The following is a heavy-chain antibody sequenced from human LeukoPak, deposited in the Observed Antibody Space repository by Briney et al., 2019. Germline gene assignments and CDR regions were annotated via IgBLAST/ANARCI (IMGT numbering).Heavy chain of an antibody. V-gene: IGHV4-39*01. J-gene: IGHJ3*02. CDR2: IYYSGST. CDR1: GGSISSSSYY. CDR3: AGHNDIVVVVAASDDAFDI. D-gene: IGHD2-15*01. Sequence: PSETLSLTCTVSGGSISSSSYYWGWIRQPPGKGLEWIGSIYYSGSTYYSPSLKSRVTISVDTSKNQFSLKLSSVTAADTAVYYCAGHNDIVVVVAASDDAFDIWGQGTMVTVSS.